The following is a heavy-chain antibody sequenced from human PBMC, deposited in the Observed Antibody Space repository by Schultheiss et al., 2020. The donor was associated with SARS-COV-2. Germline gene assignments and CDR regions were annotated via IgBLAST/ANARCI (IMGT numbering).Heavy chain of an antibody. D-gene: IGHD6-19*01. CDR1: GFTFSSYG. CDR2: ISSSSSYI. J-gene: IGHJ5*02. CDR3: AKAVAALNWFDP. V-gene: IGHV3-21*04. Sequence: GGSLRLSCAASGFTFSSYGMHWVRQAPGKGLEWVSSISSSSSYIYYADSVKGRFTISRDNSKNTLYLQMNSLRAEDTAVYYCAKAVAALNWFDPWGQGTLVTVSS.